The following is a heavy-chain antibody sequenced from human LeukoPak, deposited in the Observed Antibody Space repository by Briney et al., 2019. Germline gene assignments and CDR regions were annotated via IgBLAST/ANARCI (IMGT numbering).Heavy chain of an antibody. Sequence: PGGSLRLSCAASGFTFSSYGMSWVRQAPGKGLEWVSTISGSGDRRSYADSVEGRFTISRDNSKNTLFLQMGSLRADGTAVYYCAKDSNGYYFDFWGQGTRVTVSS. CDR3: AKDSNGYYFDF. D-gene: IGHD3-22*01. CDR2: ISGSGDRR. J-gene: IGHJ4*02. V-gene: IGHV3-23*01. CDR1: GFTFSSYG.